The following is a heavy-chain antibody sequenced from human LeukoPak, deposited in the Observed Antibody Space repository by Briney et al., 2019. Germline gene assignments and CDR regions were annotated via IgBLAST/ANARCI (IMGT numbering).Heavy chain of an antibody. V-gene: IGHV4-39*01. J-gene: IGHJ6*02. CDR3: ARHRSYYYYYGMDV. CDR1: GGSISSSSYY. CDR2: IYYSGST. Sequence: PSETLSLTCTVSGGSISSSSYYWGWIRQPPGKGLEWIGSIYYSGSTYYNPSLKSRVTISVDTSKNQFSLKLSSVTAADTAVYYCARHRSYYYYYGMDVWGQGTTVTVSS.